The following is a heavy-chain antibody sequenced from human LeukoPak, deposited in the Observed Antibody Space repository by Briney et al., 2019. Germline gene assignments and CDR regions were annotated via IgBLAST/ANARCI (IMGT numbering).Heavy chain of an antibody. D-gene: IGHD3-10*01. CDR3: ASVGSGSYYRDY. CDR2: ISYDGSNK. CDR1: GFTFSSYA. Sequence: PGGSLRLSCAASGFTFSSYAMHCVRQAPGKGLEWVAVISYDGSNKYYADSVKGRFTISRDSSKNTLYLQMNSPRAEDTAVYYCASVGSGSYYRDYWGQGTLVTVSS. J-gene: IGHJ4*02. V-gene: IGHV3-30-3*01.